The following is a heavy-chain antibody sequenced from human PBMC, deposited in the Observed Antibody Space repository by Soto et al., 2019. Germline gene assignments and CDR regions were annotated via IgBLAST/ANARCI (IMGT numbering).Heavy chain of an antibody. CDR2: IYPGDSDT. V-gene: IGHV5-51*01. J-gene: IGHJ6*02. Sequence: GESLKISCKGSGYSFTSYWLGWVRQMPGKGLEWMGIIYPGDSDTRYSPSFQGQVTISADKSISTAYLQWSSLKASDTAMYYCARLGDCSSTSCYTYYYYGMDVWGQGTTVTVSS. CDR1: GYSFTSYW. CDR3: ARLGDCSSTSCYTYYYYGMDV. D-gene: IGHD2-2*02.